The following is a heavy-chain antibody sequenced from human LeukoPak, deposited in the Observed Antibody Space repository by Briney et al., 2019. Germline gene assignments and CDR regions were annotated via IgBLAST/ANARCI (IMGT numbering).Heavy chain of an antibody. Sequence: GGTLRLSCAASGFTLSSYGMNWVRQAPGKGLEWVSGINWNGGSTGYADSVKGRFTISRDNAKNSLYLQMNSLRAEDTALYYCAREVQLVYYYYYYMDVWGKGTTVTVSS. CDR3: AREVQLVYYYYYYMDV. CDR1: GFTLSSYG. V-gene: IGHV3-20*04. J-gene: IGHJ6*03. D-gene: IGHD6-6*01. CDR2: INWNGGST.